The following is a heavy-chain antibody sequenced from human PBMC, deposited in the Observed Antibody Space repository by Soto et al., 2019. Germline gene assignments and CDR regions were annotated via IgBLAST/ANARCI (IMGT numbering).Heavy chain of an antibody. D-gene: IGHD5-12*01. V-gene: IGHV4-30-2*01. CDR3: AREGSGYASYFDY. Sequence: QLQLQESGSGLVKPSQTLSLTCAVSGGSISSGGYSWSWIRQPPGKGLEWIGYIYHSGSTYYNPSLESRVTISVDRSKNQFSLKLSSVTAADTAVYYCAREGSGYASYFDYWGQGTLVTVSS. CDR2: IYHSGST. J-gene: IGHJ4*02. CDR1: GGSISSGGYS.